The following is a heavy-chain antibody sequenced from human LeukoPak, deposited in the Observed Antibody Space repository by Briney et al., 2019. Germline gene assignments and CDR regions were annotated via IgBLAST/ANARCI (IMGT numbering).Heavy chain of an antibody. Sequence: ASVKVSCKASGYTFTSYDINWVRQATGQGLEWMGWMNPNSGNTGYAQKFQGRVTMTRNTSISTAYRELSSLRSEDTAVYYCARGPYDFWSDLWFDPWGQGTLVTVSS. J-gene: IGHJ5*02. D-gene: IGHD3-3*01. CDR2: MNPNSGNT. CDR3: ARGPYDFWSDLWFDP. CDR1: GYTFTSYD. V-gene: IGHV1-8*01.